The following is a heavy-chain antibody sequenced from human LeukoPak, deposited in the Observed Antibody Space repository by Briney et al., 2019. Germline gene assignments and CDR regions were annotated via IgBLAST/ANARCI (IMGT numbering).Heavy chain of an antibody. CDR3: AREIGYYFDNHSSRLRGRFDV. V-gene: IGHV3-53*01. J-gene: IGHJ6*04. CDR1: GITVSTNY. D-gene: IGHD3-22*01. CDR2: IFSTDKT. Sequence: GGSFRLSCAASGITVSTNYMNWVRQAPGKGLEWVSVIFSTDKTNYADSVQGRFTISRDPSKNTVYLQMNSLRGEDTAVYYCAREIGYYFDNHSSRLRGRFDVWGTGTTVIVSS.